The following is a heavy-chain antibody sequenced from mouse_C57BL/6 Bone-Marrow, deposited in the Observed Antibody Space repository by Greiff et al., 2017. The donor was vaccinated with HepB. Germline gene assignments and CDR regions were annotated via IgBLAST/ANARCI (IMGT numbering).Heavy chain of an antibody. J-gene: IGHJ4*01. D-gene: IGHD1-1*01. Sequence: LEESGPELVKPGASVKISCKASGYTFTDYYINWVKQRPGQGLEWIGWIFPGSGSTYYNEKFKGKATLTVDKSSSTAYMLLSSLTSEDSAVYFCARSGYYGSSYAPYYAMDYWGQGTSVTVSS. CDR3: ARSGYYGSSYAPYYAMDY. CDR1: GYTFTDYY. CDR2: IFPGSGST. V-gene: IGHV1-75*01.